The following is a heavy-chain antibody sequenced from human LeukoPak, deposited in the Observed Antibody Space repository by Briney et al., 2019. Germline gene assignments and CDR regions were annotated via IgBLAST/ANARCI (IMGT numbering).Heavy chain of an antibody. Sequence: GGSLRLSCAASGFTFSSYAMSWVRQAPGKGLEWVSAISGSGGSTYYADSVKGWFTISRDNSKNTLYLQMNSLRAGDTAVYYCAKRREGGSYIGCLDYWGRGTLVTVSS. CDR3: AKRREGGSYIGCLDY. D-gene: IGHD1-26*01. CDR1: GFTFSSYA. J-gene: IGHJ4*02. CDR2: ISGSGGST. V-gene: IGHV3-23*01.